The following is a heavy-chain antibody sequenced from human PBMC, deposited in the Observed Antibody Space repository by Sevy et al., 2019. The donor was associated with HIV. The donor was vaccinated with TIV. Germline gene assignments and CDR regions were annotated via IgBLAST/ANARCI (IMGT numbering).Heavy chain of an antibody. CDR3: ARARLAYEFWSGSYFSRAPWGYKYYAMDV. CDR1: GYSFTNFD. D-gene: IGHD3-3*01. CDR2: MNPNNGNT. V-gene: IGHV1-8*01. Sequence: ASVKVSCKAAGYSFTNFDINWVRQATGQGLEWMGWMNPNNGNTHYAQKFQGRVTMTRSSSANTAYMELSSLTSEDTAIYYCARARLAYEFWSGSYFSRAPWGYKYYAMDVWGHGTTDTVSS. J-gene: IGHJ6*02.